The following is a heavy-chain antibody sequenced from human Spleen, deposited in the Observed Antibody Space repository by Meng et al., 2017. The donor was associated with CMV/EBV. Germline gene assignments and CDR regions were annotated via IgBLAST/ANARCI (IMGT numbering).Heavy chain of an antibody. V-gene: IGHV1-69*02. CDR2: IIPILGIA. J-gene: IGHJ6*02. D-gene: IGHD2-2*01. CDR1: GGTFSSYT. Sequence: KVSCKASGGTFSSYTISWVRQAPGQGLEWMGRIIPILGIANYAQKFQGRVTITADKSTSTAYMELSSLRSEDTAVYYCARVGGYCSSTSCFKPYYYYYGMDVWGQGTTVTVSS. CDR3: ARVGGYCSSTSCFKPYYYYYGMDV.